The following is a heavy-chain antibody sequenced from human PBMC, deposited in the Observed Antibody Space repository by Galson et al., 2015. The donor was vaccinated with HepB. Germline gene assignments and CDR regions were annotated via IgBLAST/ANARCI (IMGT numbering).Heavy chain of an antibody. D-gene: IGHD6-13*01. CDR1: GDSVSSNSAA. V-gene: IGHV6-1*01. J-gene: IGHJ4*02. CDR2: TYYRSKWYH. CDR3: ARDQDSSSWFVRYFDC. Sequence: CAISGDSVSSNSAAWNWIGQSPSRGLEWLGRTYYRSKWYHDYAVSVRGRMTIDPDTSKNQFSLQLNSVTPEDTAVYYCARDQDSSSWFVRYFDCWGQGTLVTVSS.